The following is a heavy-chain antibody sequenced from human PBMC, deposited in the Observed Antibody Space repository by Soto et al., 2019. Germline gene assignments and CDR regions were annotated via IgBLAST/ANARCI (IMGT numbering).Heavy chain of an antibody. CDR2: IFYSGST. V-gene: IGHV4-59*08. J-gene: IGHJ4*02. CDR3: ARRYSNGFDF. Sequence: QVQLQESGPGLVKPSETLSLTCTVSGGSISSYYWSWIRQPPGKGLEWIGYIFYSGSTNYNPSLKRRLTISVDTSKNQFSLKLSSVPAADTAVYYCARRYSNGFDFWGQGTLVTVSS. CDR1: GGSISSYY. D-gene: IGHD6-19*01.